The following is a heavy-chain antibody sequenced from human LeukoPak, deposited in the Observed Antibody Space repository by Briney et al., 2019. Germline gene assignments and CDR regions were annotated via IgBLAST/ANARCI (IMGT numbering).Heavy chain of an antibody. D-gene: IGHD6-13*01. CDR1: GGSVSSGSYY. Sequence: SETLSLTCTASGGSVSSGSYYWSWIRQPPGKGLEWIGYIYYSGSTNYNPSLKSRVTISVDTSKNQFSLKLSSVTAADTAVYYCAREGPAVYSSSWSYFYYGMDVWGQGTTVTVSS. J-gene: IGHJ6*02. V-gene: IGHV4-61*01. CDR3: AREGPAVYSSSWSYFYYGMDV. CDR2: IYYSGST.